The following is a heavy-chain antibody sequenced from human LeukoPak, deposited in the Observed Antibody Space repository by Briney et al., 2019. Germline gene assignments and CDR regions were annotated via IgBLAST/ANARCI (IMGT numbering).Heavy chain of an antibody. J-gene: IGHJ4*02. Sequence: GGSLRLSCAASGFTFSRYGLLWVRQAPGKGLDVLAFIRYDGNNQYYADSVKGRFTISRDNSKNTLYLQMNSLRAEDTAVYYCAKEIYSSWSFDYWGQGTLVTVSS. CDR2: IRYDGNNQ. D-gene: IGHD6-13*01. CDR1: GFTFSRYG. V-gene: IGHV3-30*02. CDR3: AKEIYSSWSFDY.